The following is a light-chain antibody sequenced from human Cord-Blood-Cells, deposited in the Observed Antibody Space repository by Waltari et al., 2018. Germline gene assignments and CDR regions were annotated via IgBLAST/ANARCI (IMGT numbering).Light chain of an antibody. V-gene: IGKV1-39*01. CDR3: QQSYSTPPT. Sequence: DLQLTQSPSSLSASVGDRVTITCRASQSISSYLNWSQQKPGKAPKLLIYAASSLQSGVPSRFSGSGSGTDFTLTISSLQPEEFATYYCQQSYSTPPTFGGGTKVEIK. CDR1: QSISSY. CDR2: AAS. J-gene: IGKJ4*01.